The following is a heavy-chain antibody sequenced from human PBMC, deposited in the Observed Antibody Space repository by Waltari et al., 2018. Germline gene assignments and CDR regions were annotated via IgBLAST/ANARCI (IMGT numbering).Heavy chain of an antibody. J-gene: IGHJ3*02. CDR1: GGSISSHY. D-gene: IGHD3-16*02. CDR2: IYYSGST. CDR3: ARGRYDYIWGSYRYRGDAFDI. V-gene: IGHV4-59*11. Sequence: QVQLQESGPGLVKPSETLSLTCTVSGGSISSHYWSVIRHPPGKGRGWIGYIYYSGSTNYNPSLKSRVTISVDTSKNQFSLKLSSVTAADTAVYYCARGRYDYIWGSYRYRGDAFDIWGQGTMVTVSS.